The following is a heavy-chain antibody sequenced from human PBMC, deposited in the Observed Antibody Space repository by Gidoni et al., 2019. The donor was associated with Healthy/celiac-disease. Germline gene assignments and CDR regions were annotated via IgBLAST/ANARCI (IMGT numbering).Heavy chain of an antibody. J-gene: IGHJ4*02. CDR3: ARDGPQIAVAGKSYYFDY. V-gene: IGHV3-30-3*01. Sequence: QVQLVESGGGVVQPGRSLRLSCAASGFTLRSYAMHWVRQAPGKGLEWVAVISYDGSNKYYADSVKGRFTISRDNSKNTLYLQMNSLRAEDTAVYYCARDGPQIAVAGKSYYFDYWGQGTLVTVSS. CDR1: GFTLRSYA. D-gene: IGHD6-19*01. CDR2: ISYDGSNK.